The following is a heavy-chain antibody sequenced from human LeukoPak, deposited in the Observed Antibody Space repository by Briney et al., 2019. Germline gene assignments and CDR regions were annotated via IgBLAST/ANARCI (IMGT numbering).Heavy chain of an antibody. J-gene: IGHJ5*02. CDR3: AREAADYDSSGYYSSGDWFDP. V-gene: IGHV4-59*12. CDR2: IYYSGST. CDR1: GGSISSYY. D-gene: IGHD3-22*01. Sequence: PSETLSLTCTVSGGSISSYYWSWIRQPPGKGLEWIGHIYYSGSTYYNPSLKSRVTISVDTSKNQFSLKLSSVTAADTAVYYCAREAADYDSSGYYSSGDWFDPWGQGTLVTVSS.